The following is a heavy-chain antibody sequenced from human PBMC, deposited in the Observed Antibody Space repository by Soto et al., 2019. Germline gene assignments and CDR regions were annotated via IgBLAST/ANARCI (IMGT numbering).Heavy chain of an antibody. CDR2: IYSSGST. Sequence: PSETLSLTCSVSGVSMNTYYWSWIRQPPGKGLEWIGYIYSSGSTNYKLSLKSRVVFSVDTSKNQFSLKLSSVTAADTAVYYCARGSGNPFDYWGQGTLVTVSS. CDR3: ARGSGNPFDY. D-gene: IGHD2-15*01. J-gene: IGHJ4*02. CDR1: GVSMNTYY. V-gene: IGHV4-59*01.